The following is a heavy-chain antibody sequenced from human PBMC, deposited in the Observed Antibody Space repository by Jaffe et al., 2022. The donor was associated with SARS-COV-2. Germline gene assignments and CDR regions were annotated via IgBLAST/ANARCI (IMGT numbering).Heavy chain of an antibody. Sequence: EVQLVESGGGLVKPGGSLRLSCAASGFTFSSYSMNWVRQAPGKGLEWVSSISSSSSYIYYADSVKGRFTISRDNAKNSLYLQMNSLRAEDTAVYYCARDLGDIWSGYFFGPGNYYYYGMDVWGQGTTVTVSS. CDR2: ISSSSSYI. V-gene: IGHV3-21*01. J-gene: IGHJ6*02. CDR3: ARDLGDIWSGYFFGPGNYYYYGMDV. D-gene: IGHD3-3*01. CDR1: GFTFSSYS.